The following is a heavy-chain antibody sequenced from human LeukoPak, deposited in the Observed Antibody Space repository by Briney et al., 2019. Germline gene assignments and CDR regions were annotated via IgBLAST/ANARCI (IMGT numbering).Heavy chain of an antibody. D-gene: IGHD2-2*01. V-gene: IGHV3-7*01. J-gene: IGHJ4*02. CDR2: IKQDGSAK. CDR1: VFTFSDYW. Sequence: PGGSLRLFCTASVFTFSDYWMTWVRQAPGKGLEWVANIKQDGSAKYYVDSVKGRFTISRDNAKNSLYLQMDSLRVEDTATYYCARWRGSTSERSDYWGQGTLVTVSS. CDR3: ARWRGSTSERSDY.